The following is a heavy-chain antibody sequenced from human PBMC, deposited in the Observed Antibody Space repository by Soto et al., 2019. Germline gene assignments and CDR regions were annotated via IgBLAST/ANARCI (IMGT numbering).Heavy chain of an antibody. CDR3: ATRCNSGCARGCAFDI. J-gene: IGHJ3*02. CDR1: GYSFTSYW. D-gene: IGHD6-19*01. Sequence: GESLKISCKGSGYSFTSYWIGWVRQMPVKGLEWMGIIYPGDSDTRYSPSFQGQVTISADKSISTAYLQWSSLKASDSAIYYCATRCNSGCARGCAFDIWGQGTMVTVSS. CDR2: IYPGDSDT. V-gene: IGHV5-51*01.